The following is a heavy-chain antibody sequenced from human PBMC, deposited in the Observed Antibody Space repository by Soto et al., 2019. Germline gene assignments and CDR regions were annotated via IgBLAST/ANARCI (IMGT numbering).Heavy chain of an antibody. V-gene: IGHV6-1*01. CDR2: TYYRSKWYN. J-gene: IGHJ6*02. CDR3: AGDNFMVRGVSDLYYYYRMDV. D-gene: IGHD3-10*01. CDR1: GDSVSSNSAA. Sequence: SQTLSLTCAISGDSVSSNSAAWNWIRQSPSRGLEWLGRTYYRSKWYNDYAVSVKSRITINPDTSKNQFSLQLNSVTPEDTAVYYCAGDNFMVRGVSDLYYYYRMDVWGQGTTVTVSS.